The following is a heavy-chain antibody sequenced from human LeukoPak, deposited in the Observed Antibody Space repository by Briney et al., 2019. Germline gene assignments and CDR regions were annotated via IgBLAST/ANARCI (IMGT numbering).Heavy chain of an antibody. CDR2: IYTSGST. V-gene: IGHV4-61*02. D-gene: IGHD3-3*01. Sequence: SETLSLTCTVSGGSISSGSYYWSWIRQPAGKGLEWIGRIYTSGSTNYNPSLKSRVTISVDTSKNQFSLKLSSVTAADTAVYYCARHGVGITIFGVVAGPIDYWGQGTLVTVSS. J-gene: IGHJ4*02. CDR3: ARHGVGITIFGVVAGPIDY. CDR1: GGSISSGSYY.